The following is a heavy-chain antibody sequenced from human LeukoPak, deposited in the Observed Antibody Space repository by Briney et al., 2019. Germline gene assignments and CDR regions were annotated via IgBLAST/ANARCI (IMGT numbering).Heavy chain of an antibody. V-gene: IGHV3-66*01. CDR3: AGSFSGWYDYFDY. D-gene: IGHD6-19*01. J-gene: IGHJ4*02. CDR1: GFTVSSNY. CDR2: IYSGGST. Sequence: GGSLRLSCAASGFTVSSNYMSWVRQAPGKGLEWVSVIYSGGSTYYADSVKGRFTISRDNSKNTLYLQMNSLRAEDTAVYYCAGSFSGWYDYFDYWGQGTLVTVSS.